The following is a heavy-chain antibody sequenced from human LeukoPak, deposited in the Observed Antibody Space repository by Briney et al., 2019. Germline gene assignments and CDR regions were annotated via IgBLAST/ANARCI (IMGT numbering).Heavy chain of an antibody. Sequence: PGGSLRLSCAASGFTVSSNYMSWVRQAPGKGLEWVSVIYSGGSTYYADSVKGRFTISRDNSKNTLYLQMNSLRAEDTAVYYCARGGDWAYCSSTSCYLAGFDYWGQGTMVTVSS. D-gene: IGHD2-2*01. CDR3: ARGGDWAYCSSTSCYLAGFDY. CDR1: GFTVSSNY. J-gene: IGHJ4*02. V-gene: IGHV3-66*01. CDR2: IYSGGST.